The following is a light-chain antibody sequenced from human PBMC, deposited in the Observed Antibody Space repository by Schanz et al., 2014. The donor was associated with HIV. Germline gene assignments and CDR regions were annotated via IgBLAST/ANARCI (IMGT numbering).Light chain of an antibody. Sequence: EVLMTQSPATLSVSPGERATLSCRASQSVRSDLAWYQQRPGQAPSLLIYGASTRAPGIPARFSGSGSGTEFTLTISSLQSEDFAVYYCQQYNNWPLTFGQGTKVEIK. CDR2: GAS. V-gene: IGKV3-15*01. CDR1: QSVRSD. J-gene: IGKJ1*01. CDR3: QQYNNWPLT.